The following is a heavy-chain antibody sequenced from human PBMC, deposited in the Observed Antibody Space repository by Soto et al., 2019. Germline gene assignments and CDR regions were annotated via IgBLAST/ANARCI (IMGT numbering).Heavy chain of an antibody. Sequence: QVQLVQSVAEVQKPGSSVKVSCKASGGTFNSYVINWVRQAPGQGLEWMGGLIIFVGTAEYAQKCQGSVTSTADAGASTSYMELSSVKYGYNAVFYCAGAHFEARGYYPSALEYWGQGTQVSVSS. D-gene: IGHD3-22*01. V-gene: IGHV1-69*01. CDR2: LIIFVGTA. CDR1: GGTFNSYV. CDR3: AGAHFEARGYYPSALEY. J-gene: IGHJ4*02.